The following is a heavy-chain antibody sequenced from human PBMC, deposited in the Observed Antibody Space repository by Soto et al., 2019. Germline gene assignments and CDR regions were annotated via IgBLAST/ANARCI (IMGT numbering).Heavy chain of an antibody. CDR2: IYHSGTT. V-gene: IGHV4-4*02. J-gene: IGHJ4*02. Sequence: SXTXSLNLAVSGGSISSSNWWSWVRPPPGKGLEGIGEIYHSGTTNYNPPLKSRVTISVDKSKNQFSLKLNFVTAADTAVYYCARDAPLWFGELSHWGQGTLVTVSS. D-gene: IGHD3-10*01. CDR1: GGSISSSNW. CDR3: ARDAPLWFGELSH.